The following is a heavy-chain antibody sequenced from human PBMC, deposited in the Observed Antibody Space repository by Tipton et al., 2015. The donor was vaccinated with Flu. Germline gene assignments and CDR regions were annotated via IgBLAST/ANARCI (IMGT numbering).Heavy chain of an antibody. CDR1: GDSVTTAGYY. J-gene: IGHJ3*02. CDR2: IYTSGST. V-gene: IGHV4-61*02. Sequence: TLSLTCTVSGDSVTTAGYYWTWIRQPAGKGLEWIGRIYTSGSTNYNPSPKSRVTMSVDTSKNQFSLKLSSVTAADTAVYYCARAVGYDSSGYSKNAFDIWGQGTMVTVSS. CDR3: ARAVGYDSSGYSKNAFDI. D-gene: IGHD3-22*01.